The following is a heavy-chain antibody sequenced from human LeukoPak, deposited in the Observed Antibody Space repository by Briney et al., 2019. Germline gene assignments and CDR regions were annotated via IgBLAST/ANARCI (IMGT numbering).Heavy chain of an antibody. J-gene: IGHJ4*02. V-gene: IGHV4-59*08. CDR3: AGSHRGYDFYFDY. CDR1: GGSISSYY. D-gene: IGHD5-12*01. Sequence: SETLSLTCTVSGGSISSYYWSWIRQSPGKGLEWIGYIYNSGSTNYNPSLKSRVTISVDTSKNQSSLKLSSVTAADSAVYYCAGSHRGYDFYFDYWGQGILVTVSS. CDR2: IYNSGST.